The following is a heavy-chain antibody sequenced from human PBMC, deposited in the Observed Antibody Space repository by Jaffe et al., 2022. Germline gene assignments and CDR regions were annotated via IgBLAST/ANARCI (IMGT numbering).Heavy chain of an antibody. V-gene: IGHV3-7*05. Sequence: EVQLVESGGGLVQPGGSLRLSCAASGFTFSSFWMTWVRQAPGKGLEWVANIKQDGSEKYYVDSVKGRFTISRDNAKNSLYLQINSLRAEDTAVYYCARDTWMKVTPFLSAGFREEYYFDYWGQGTLVTVSS. CDR1: GFTFSSFW. CDR2: IKQDGSEK. CDR3: ARDTWMKVTPFLSAGFREEYYFDY. J-gene: IGHJ4*02. D-gene: IGHD2-21*02.